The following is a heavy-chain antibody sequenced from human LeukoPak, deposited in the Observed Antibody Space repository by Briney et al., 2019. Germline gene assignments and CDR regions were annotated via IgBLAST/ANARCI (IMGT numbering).Heavy chain of an antibody. V-gene: IGHV3-48*04. CDR1: GFPFTLYN. J-gene: IGHJ4*02. CDR3: ARRSSILTGYYDFDY. Sequence: GGSLRLSCEVSGFPFTLYNMNWVRQAPGKGLEWLSYISSSTNTIYYADSVKGRFTISRDNAKNSLYLQMNSLRAEDTAVYYCARRSSILTGYYDFDYWGQGTLVTVSS. D-gene: IGHD3-9*01. CDR2: ISSSTNTI.